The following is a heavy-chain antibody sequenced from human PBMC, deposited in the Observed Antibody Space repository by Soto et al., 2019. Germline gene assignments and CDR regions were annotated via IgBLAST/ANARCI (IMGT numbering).Heavy chain of an antibody. CDR1: GYTFSYCG. J-gene: IGHJ4*02. CDR3: ARASGGGVGTTSY. CDR2: SSACNGTT. Sequence: QVQLVQSGAEVTKPGASAEVSCKASGYTFSYCGIQWMRQVPGQTLEWMGWSSACNGTTNYAQKFQGRVTMTTDASTSTAHIELRSLRSDDTAVYYCARASGGGVGTTSYWGQGTLVTASS. V-gene: IGHV1-18*01. D-gene: IGHD1-26*01.